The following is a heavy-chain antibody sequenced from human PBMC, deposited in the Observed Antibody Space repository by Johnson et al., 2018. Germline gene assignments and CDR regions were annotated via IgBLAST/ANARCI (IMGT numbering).Heavy chain of an antibody. CDR1: GFTFSSYD. CDR2: ISYDGSNK. J-gene: IGHJ6*03. Sequence: QLVESGGGVVQPGRSLRLSCAASGFTFSSYDMHWVRQAPGKGLEWVAIISYDGSNKYYADYVKGRFTISRANSKNPLYLQMNSLRPEDTAVYYCARGSNSNYGYYYYYYVDVWGKGTTGTVSS. D-gene: IGHD4-11*01. CDR3: ARGSNSNYGYYYYYYVDV. V-gene: IGHV3-30-3*01.